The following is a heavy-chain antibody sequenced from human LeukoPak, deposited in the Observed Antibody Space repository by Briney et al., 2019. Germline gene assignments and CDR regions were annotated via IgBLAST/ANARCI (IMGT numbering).Heavy chain of an antibody. D-gene: IGHD3-9*01. V-gene: IGHV3-48*01. Sequence: GGSLRLSCAASGFTFSSYSMNWGRQAPGKGLEWVSYISSRSSTIYHADSVKGRFTISRDNAKNSLYLQMNSLSAEDTAVYYCASLGPHVLRYFDWLLDDAFDIWGQGTMVTVSS. J-gene: IGHJ3*02. CDR3: ASLGPHVLRYFDWLLDDAFDI. CDR1: GFTFSSYS. CDR2: ISSRSSTI.